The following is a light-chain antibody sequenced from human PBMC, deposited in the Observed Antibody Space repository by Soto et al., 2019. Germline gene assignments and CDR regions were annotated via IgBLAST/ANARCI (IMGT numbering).Light chain of an antibody. J-gene: IGKJ1*01. Sequence: EIVMTQSPATLSVSPGERATLSCRASQSVSSNLAWYQQKPGQAPRLLIYGASTRATGIPARFIGSGSGTEFTLTIRSLQSEDFAVYYCQQYNNWPPWTFGQGTKVEIK. CDR1: QSVSSN. CDR3: QQYNNWPPWT. V-gene: IGKV3-15*01. CDR2: GAS.